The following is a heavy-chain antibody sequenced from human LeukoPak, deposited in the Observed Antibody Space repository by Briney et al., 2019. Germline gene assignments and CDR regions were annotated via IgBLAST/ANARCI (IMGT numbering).Heavy chain of an antibody. CDR2: IRSKAYGGTT. Sequence: HPGRSLRLSCTASGFTFGDYAMSWVRQAPGKGLEWVGFIRSKAYGGTTEYAASVKGRFTISRDDSKSIAYLQMNSLKTEDTAVYYCTRAGGSSSPLDYWGQGTLVTVSS. V-gene: IGHV3-49*04. D-gene: IGHD6-6*01. CDR1: GFTFGDYA. J-gene: IGHJ4*02. CDR3: TRAGGSSSPLDY.